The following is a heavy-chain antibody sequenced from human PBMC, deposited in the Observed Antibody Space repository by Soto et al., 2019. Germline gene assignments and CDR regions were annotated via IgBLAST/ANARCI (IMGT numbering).Heavy chain of an antibody. V-gene: IGHV3-33*01. CDR1: GFTFSSYG. CDR2: IWYDGSNK. J-gene: IGHJ6*02. CDR3: ARDDSSSIRGMDV. D-gene: IGHD6-6*01. Sequence: GSLRLSCAASGFTFSSYGMHWVRQAPGKGLEWVAVIWYDGSNKYYADSVKGRFTISRDNSKNTLYLQMNSLRAEDTAVYYCARDDSSSIRGMDVWGQGTTVTVSS.